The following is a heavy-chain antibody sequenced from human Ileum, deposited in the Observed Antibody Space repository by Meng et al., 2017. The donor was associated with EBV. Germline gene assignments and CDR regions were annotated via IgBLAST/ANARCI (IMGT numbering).Heavy chain of an antibody. CDR2: LSGSSGGT. D-gene: IGHD2-2*01. V-gene: IGHV3-23*01. CDR3: AKKESSGYQPYDY. CDR1: GFTLSSKT. J-gene: IGHJ4*02. Sequence: GQLLESGGGLVQPGGSLRLSCAASGFTLSSKTMCWVRQAPGKGLEWVSTLSGSSGGTYYADSVKGRFTISRDNSKNTLYLQMNSLKAEDTAVYYCAKKESSGYQPYDYWGQGTLVTVSS.